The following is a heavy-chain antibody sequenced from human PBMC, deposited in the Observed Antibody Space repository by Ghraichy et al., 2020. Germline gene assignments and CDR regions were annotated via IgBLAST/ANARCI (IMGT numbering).Heavy chain of an antibody. Sequence: GESLNISCKGSGYSFPSYWIGWLRQMPGKGLEWMGIIHGGDSSTKYNPSFQGQVTISADKSISTAYLQWTSLRAADTAMYYCARHPTMSSGGHWFDPWGQGTLVTVS. CDR2: IHGGDSST. J-gene: IGHJ5*02. CDR3: ARHPTMSSGGHWFDP. D-gene: IGHD5-24*01. V-gene: IGHV5-51*01. CDR1: GYSFPSYW.